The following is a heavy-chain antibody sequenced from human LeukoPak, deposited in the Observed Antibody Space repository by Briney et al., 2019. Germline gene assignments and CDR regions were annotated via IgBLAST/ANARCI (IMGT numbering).Heavy chain of an antibody. V-gene: IGHV4-38-2*02. CDR3: ARHRYYYRSGSYYGAPYYMDV. D-gene: IGHD3-10*01. CDR1: GYSISSGYY. J-gene: IGHJ6*03. CDR2: IYHSGST. Sequence: SETLSLTCTVSGYSISSGYYWGWIRQPPGKGLEWIGSIYHSGSTYYNPSLKSRVTISVDTSKNHFSLKLSSVTAADTAVYYCARHRYYYRSGSYYGAPYYMDVWGKGTTVTISS.